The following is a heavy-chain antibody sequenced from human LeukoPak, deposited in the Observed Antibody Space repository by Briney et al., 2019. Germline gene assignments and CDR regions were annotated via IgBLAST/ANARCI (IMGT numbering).Heavy chain of an antibody. V-gene: IGHV1-18*01. CDR3: ARETTVVTLSGLGY. Sequence: GASVKVSFTASVYTFTIYGISWVRQAPGQGGEWMGWISAYNGNTNYAQKLQGRVTMTTDTSTSTAYMELRSLRSDDTAVYYCARETTVVTLSGLGYWGQGTLVTVSS. CDR1: VYTFTIYG. D-gene: IGHD4-23*01. J-gene: IGHJ4*02. CDR2: ISAYNGNT.